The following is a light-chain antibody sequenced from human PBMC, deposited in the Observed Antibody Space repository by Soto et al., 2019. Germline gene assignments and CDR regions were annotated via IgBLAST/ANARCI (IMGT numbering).Light chain of an antibody. J-gene: IGKJ1*01. CDR3: PQYNTWA. CDR2: RAS. V-gene: IGKV1-5*03. Sequence: IQMTQSPSTLSASVADRVTSTCRASQDTGNWLAWYQQKPGRAPKLLIYRASTLHIGVPSRFSVSGYGTEFTLTISSLQPDDFGTYFCPQYNTWAFGQGTEVEVK. CDR1: QDTGNW.